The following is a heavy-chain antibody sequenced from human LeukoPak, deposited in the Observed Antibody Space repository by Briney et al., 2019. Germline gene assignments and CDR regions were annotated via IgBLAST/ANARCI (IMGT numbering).Heavy chain of an antibody. CDR1: GGSISSSSYY. Sequence: PSETLSLTCTVSGGSISSSSYYWGWIRQPPGKGLEWIGSIYYSGSTYYNPSLKSRVTISVDTSKNQFSLKLGSVTAADTAVYYCARAPTYNWNNFDYWGQGTLVTVSS. V-gene: IGHV4-39*07. CDR2: IYYSGST. D-gene: IGHD1-20*01. J-gene: IGHJ4*02. CDR3: ARAPTYNWNNFDY.